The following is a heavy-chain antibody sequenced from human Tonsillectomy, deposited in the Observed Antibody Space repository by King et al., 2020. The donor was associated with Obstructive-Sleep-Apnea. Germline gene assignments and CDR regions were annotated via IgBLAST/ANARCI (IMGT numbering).Heavy chain of an antibody. CDR2: ISSSSYI. V-gene: IGHV3-21*01. Sequence: QLVQSGGGLVKPGGSLRLSCAASGFTFSRYVMNWVRQAPGKGLEWVSSISSSSYIYYADSMKVRFTISRGNAKNSLYLQMSSLRADDTGVYYCSRVGEDYYTSGSYQWYFDLWGRGTLVTVSS. CDR1: GFTFSRYV. J-gene: IGHJ2*01. CDR3: SRVGEDYYTSGSYQWYFDL. D-gene: IGHD3-10*01.